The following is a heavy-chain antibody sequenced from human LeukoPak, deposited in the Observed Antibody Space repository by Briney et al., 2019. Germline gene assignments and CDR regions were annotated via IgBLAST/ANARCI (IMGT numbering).Heavy chain of an antibody. J-gene: IGHJ4*02. CDR2: IYYSGST. CDR1: GDSVSSYF. D-gene: IGHD6-13*01. CDR3: ARRGSSWSTIDY. Sequence: SETLSLTCTVSGDSVSSYFWSWIRQPPRKGLEWIGHIYYSGSTNYNPSLKSRVTISVDTSKNQFSLKLNSVTAADTAVYYCARRGSSWSTIDYWGQGTLVTVAS. V-gene: IGHV4-59*08.